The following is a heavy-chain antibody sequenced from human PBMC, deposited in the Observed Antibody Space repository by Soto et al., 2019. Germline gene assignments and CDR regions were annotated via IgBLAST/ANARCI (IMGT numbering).Heavy chain of an antibody. J-gene: IGHJ4*02. CDR1: GFTFSRYA. Sequence: EVQLLESGRGLAQPGGSLRLSCAASGFTFSRYAMSWVRQAPGKGLEWVSAISGSGGGTYYADSVKGRFTTSRDNSKKTLSLQMNGLRVEDTAVYYCAKGSAAARPYSFDYWGQGALVTVSS. V-gene: IGHV3-23*01. CDR2: ISGSGGGT. D-gene: IGHD6-13*01. CDR3: AKGSAAARPYSFDY.